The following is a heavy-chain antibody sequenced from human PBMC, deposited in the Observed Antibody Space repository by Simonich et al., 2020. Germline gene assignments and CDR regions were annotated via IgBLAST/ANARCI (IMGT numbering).Heavy chain of an antibody. CDR2: IYYSGST. CDR3: ARGGLYFDY. CDR1: GGSTGSYY. D-gene: IGHD2-15*01. V-gene: IGHV4-59*13. J-gene: IGHJ4*02. Sequence: QVQLQESGPGLVKPSEPLSLTCTVSGGSTGSYYWSRIRQPPGKGLEWIGYIYYSGSTNYNPSLKSRVTISVDTSKNQFSLKLSSVTAADTAVYYCARGGLYFDYWGQGTLVTVSS.